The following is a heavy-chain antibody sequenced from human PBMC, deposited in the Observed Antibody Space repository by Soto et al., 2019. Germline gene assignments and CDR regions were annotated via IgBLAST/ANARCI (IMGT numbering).Heavy chain of an antibody. CDR2: IIPMFDTP. CDR3: ARSGGLDRDFNY. Sequence: QVQLVQSGAEVKKPGSSVKVSCKASGGTFSSDSFSWVRQAPGQGLEWMGGIIPMFDTPIYAQKFQDRVTITADESTSTAYMQLRSLRSGDTAVYYCARSGGLDRDFNYFGQGSLVTVSS. J-gene: IGHJ4*02. CDR1: GGTFSSDS. V-gene: IGHV1-69*12. D-gene: IGHD2-15*01.